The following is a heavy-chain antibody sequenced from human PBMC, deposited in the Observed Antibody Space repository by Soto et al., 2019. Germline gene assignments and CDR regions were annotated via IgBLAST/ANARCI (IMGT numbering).Heavy chain of an antibody. CDR3: ARGGSYVGFDS. D-gene: IGHD1-26*01. Sequence: QVQLQESGPGLVKPPETLSLTCTVSGGSLNSSSHYWSWIRQPPGKGLEWIGYIHYFGSTKYNPSLESRVVISVDTSKNQFSLKVPSVTAADTAIYFCARGGSYVGFDSWGHGARVTVSS. CDR1: GGSLNSSSHY. J-gene: IGHJ4*01. CDR2: IHYFGST. V-gene: IGHV4-61*01.